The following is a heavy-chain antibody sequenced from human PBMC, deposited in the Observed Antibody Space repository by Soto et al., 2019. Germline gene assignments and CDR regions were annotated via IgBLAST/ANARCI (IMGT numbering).Heavy chain of an antibody. V-gene: IGHV4-31*03. CDR1: GGSISSNDFY. Sequence: QVQLQESGPGLVKPSQTLSLTCIVSGGSISSNDFYWSWIRQHPGKGLEWIGYIYYSGNTYYNPSLKSRVTILVDTSKNQFSLKVSSVTAADTAVYYCARRSGSWHSWFDPWGQGTLVTVSS. CDR2: IYYSGNT. D-gene: IGHD6-13*01. CDR3: ARRSGSWHSWFDP. J-gene: IGHJ5*02.